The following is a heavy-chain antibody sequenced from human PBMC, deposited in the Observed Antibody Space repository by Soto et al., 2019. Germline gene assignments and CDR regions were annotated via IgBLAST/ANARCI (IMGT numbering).Heavy chain of an antibody. CDR3: AGWWSGSRQGFDP. J-gene: IGHJ5*02. CDR1: GGSISSGDYY. Sequence: QVQLQESGPGLVKPSQTLSLTCTVSGGSISSGDYYWSWIRQHPGKGLEWIGYIYYSGSTYYNPSTKSRVTISADTVKNQCSLKLSSVTAAGTAVCYCAGWWSGSRQGFDPWGQGTLVTVSS. D-gene: IGHD3-3*01. V-gene: IGHV4-31*03. CDR2: IYYSGST.